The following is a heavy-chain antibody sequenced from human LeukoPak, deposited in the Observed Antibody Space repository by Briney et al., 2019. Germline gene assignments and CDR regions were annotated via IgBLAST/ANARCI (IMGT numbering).Heavy chain of an antibody. CDR2: ISGSGGRT. CDR1: GFTFSSYA. D-gene: IGHD6-19*01. CDR3: ARERYSSGWFDY. Sequence: QPGGSLSLSCAASGFTFSSYAMSWVRQAPGKGLEWVSAISGSGGRTYYGDPVKGRFTNSRDNSKNTVYLQMNSLRAEDTAVYYCARERYSSGWFDYWGQGTLVTVSS. V-gene: IGHV3-23*01. J-gene: IGHJ4*02.